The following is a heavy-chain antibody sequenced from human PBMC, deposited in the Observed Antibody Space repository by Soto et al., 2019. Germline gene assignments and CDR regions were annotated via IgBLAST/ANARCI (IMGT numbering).Heavy chain of an antibody. CDR1: GYTFTSYG. D-gene: IGHD6-13*01. CDR3: ARDQGGSSWYHYYYDGMDV. Sequence: QVQLVQSGAEVKKPGASVKVSCKASGYTFTSYGISWVRQAPGQGLEWMGWISAYNGNTNYAQKLQGRVTMTTDTPTSTAYMELRSLRSDDTAVYYCARDQGGSSWYHYYYDGMDVWGQGTTVTGSS. CDR2: ISAYNGNT. J-gene: IGHJ6*02. V-gene: IGHV1-18*01.